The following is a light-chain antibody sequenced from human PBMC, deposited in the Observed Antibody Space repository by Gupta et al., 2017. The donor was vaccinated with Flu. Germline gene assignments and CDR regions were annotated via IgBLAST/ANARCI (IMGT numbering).Light chain of an antibody. CDR3: QLQDLRTPLT. CDR2: DAS. CDR1: QSVSSS. Sequence: EIVLTQSPATLSLSPGQRATLSCSASQSVSSSLAWYQQKPGQAPRLLIYDASTRATGIPARFISSGCGTDYTPIISSREAEDYAVYYCQLQDLRTPLTFGGGTKVEIK. V-gene: IGKV3-11*01. J-gene: IGKJ4*01.